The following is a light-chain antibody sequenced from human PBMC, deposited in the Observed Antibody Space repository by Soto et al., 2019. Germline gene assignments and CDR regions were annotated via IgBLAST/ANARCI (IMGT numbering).Light chain of an antibody. Sequence: QSVLTQPASVSGSPGQSIAISCTGTRSDVGAYDYVSWYQQHPGKAPKLMIYEVSNRPSGVSNRFSGSKSVNTATLTISGLQAEDEADYYCSSHTSRNTRVFGTGTKVT. CDR2: EVS. CDR1: RSDVGAYDY. V-gene: IGLV2-14*01. J-gene: IGLJ1*01. CDR3: SSHTSRNTRV.